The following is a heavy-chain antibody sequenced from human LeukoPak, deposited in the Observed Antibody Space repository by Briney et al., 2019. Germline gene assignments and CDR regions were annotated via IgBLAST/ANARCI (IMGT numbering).Heavy chain of an antibody. V-gene: IGHV3-7*01. D-gene: IGHD6-13*01. CDR1: GFTFSSYW. J-gene: IGHJ4*02. CDR3: ARSAKTWYSSSWPLDY. CDR2: IKQDGSEK. Sequence: PGGSLRLSCAASGFTFSSYWMSWVRQAPGKGLEWVANIKQDGSEKYYVDSVKGRFTISRDNAKNSLYLQMNSLRAEDTAVYYCARSAKTWYSSSWPLDYWGQGTLVTVSS.